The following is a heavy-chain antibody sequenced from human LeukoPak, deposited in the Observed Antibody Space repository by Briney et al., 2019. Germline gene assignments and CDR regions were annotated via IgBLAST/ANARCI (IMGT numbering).Heavy chain of an antibody. CDR3: ARSIGGNKGYYFDY. J-gene: IGHJ4*02. CDR1: GGTFSSYA. V-gene: IGHV1-69*04. CDR2: IIPILGIA. D-gene: IGHD4-23*01. Sequence: GASVKVSCKASGGTFSSYAISWVRQAPGQGLEWMGRIIPILGIANYAQKFQGRVTITADKSTSTAYMELSSLRSEDKAVYYCARSIGGNKGYYFDYWGQGTLVTVSS.